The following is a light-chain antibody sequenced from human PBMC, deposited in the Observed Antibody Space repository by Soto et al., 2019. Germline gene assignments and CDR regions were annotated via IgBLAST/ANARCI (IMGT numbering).Light chain of an antibody. J-gene: IGLJ3*02. CDR1: SSDVGSYNL. CDR2: EGN. CDR3: CSYTGSSTS. V-gene: IGLV2-23*01. Sequence: QSVLTQPASVSGSPGQSITMSCAGASSDVGSYNLVSWYQQYPGKAPKLIIYEGNKRPSGVSNRFSGSGSGNTASLTISGFQAEDAADYYCCSYTGSSTSFGGGTKLTVL.